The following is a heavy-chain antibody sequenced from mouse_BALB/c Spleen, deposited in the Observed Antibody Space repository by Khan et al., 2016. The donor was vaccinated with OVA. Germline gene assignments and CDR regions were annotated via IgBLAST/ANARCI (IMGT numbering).Heavy chain of an antibody. V-gene: IGHV1-7*01. CDR2: INPSTGYT. CDR1: GYTFINYW. D-gene: IGHD1-1*01. Sequence: VKLQESGAELAKPGASVKMSCKASGYTFINYWILWVKQRPGQGLEWIGYINPSTGYTEYNQNFKDKTTLTADKSSSTAYMQLRCLTSEDSAVYYCARKGLRLDFDYWGQGTTLTVSS. CDR3: ARKGLRLDFDY. J-gene: IGHJ2*01.